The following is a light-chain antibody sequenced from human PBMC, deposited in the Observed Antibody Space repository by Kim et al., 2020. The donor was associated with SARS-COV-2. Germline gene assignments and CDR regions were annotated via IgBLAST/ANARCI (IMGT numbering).Light chain of an antibody. J-gene: IGKJ4*01. V-gene: IGKV3-20*01. CDR2: HAS. Sequence: SPGERATLSCRASQSVGNNYLAWYQQKPGQAPRLLIYHASNRATGIPDRFSGSESGTDFTLTISRLEPEDFAVYYCHQYAYAPLTFGGGTKVDIK. CDR3: HQYAYAPLT. CDR1: QSVGNNY.